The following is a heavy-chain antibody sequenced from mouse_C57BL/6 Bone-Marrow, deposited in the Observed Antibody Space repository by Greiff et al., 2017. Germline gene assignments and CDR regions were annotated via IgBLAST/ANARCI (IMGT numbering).Heavy chain of an antibody. CDR1: GYTFTSYW. D-gene: IGHD4-1*01. Sequence: QVQLQQPGAELVKPGASVKLSCKASGYTFTSYWMHWVKQRPGQGLEWIGMIHPNSGSTNYNEKFKSKATLTVDKSSSTAYMQLSSLTSEDSAVYYCAELGRYYAMDYWGQGTSVTVSS. CDR2: IHPNSGST. CDR3: AELGRYYAMDY. V-gene: IGHV1-64*01. J-gene: IGHJ4*01.